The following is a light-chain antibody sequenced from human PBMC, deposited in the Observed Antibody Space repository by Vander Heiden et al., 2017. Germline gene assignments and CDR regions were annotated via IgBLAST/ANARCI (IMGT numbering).Light chain of an antibody. CDR2: LVS. Sequence: DIVMTQSPLSVTVTPGEPASISCRSSQSLLHSDRNTYLDWYLQKPGQSPQLLIYLVSRRASGVPDRFSGSGSGTDFTLRISRVEAEDVGVYYCMQALQTPTFGQGTRLEIK. CDR1: QSLLHSDRNTY. V-gene: IGKV2-28*01. J-gene: IGKJ5*01. CDR3: MQALQTPT.